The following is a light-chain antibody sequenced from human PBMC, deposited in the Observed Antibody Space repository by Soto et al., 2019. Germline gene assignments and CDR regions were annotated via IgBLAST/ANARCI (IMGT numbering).Light chain of an antibody. Sequence: DIQMTQSPSTLSASVRDRVTMTCRASQSIGSWLAWYQQKPGKAPKLLIYKASSLESGVPSRVSGGGSGTYYTLSISSLEPDDFATYDWQQYNCFPWKFGQGTKVESK. CDR2: KAS. J-gene: IGKJ1*01. CDR3: QQYNCFPWK. CDR1: QSIGSW. V-gene: IGKV1-5*03.